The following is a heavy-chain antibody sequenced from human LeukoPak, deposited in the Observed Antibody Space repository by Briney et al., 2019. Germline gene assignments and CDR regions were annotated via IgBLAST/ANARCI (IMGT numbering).Heavy chain of an antibody. V-gene: IGHV1-69*13. Sequence: ASVKVSCKASGGTFSSYAISWVRQAPGQGLEWMGGIIPIFGTANYAQKFQGRVTITADESTSTAYMELGSLRSEDTAVYYCASISWELHAFDIWGQGTMVTVSS. CDR3: ASISWELHAFDI. CDR2: IIPIFGTA. J-gene: IGHJ3*02. CDR1: GGTFSSYA. D-gene: IGHD1-26*01.